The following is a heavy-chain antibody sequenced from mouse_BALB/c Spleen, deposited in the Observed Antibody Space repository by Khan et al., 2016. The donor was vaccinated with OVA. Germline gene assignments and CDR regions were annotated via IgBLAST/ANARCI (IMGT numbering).Heavy chain of an antibody. CDR2: INPSNGRT. D-gene: IGHD2-4*01. CDR1: GYTFTSYW. V-gene: IGHV1S81*02. CDR3: SSSTMNTTELVY. Sequence: QVQLQQPGAEVVKPGASVKLSCKASGYTFTSYWMPWVKQRPGQGLEWIAEINPSNGRTNYNEKFKSKATLTVDKSSNTVSMQLSSLTSEDSAVYYCSSSTMNTTELVYWGQGTLVTVSA. J-gene: IGHJ3*01.